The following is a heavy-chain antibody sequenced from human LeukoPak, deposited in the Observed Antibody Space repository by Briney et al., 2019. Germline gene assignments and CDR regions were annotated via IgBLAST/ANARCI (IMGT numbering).Heavy chain of an antibody. J-gene: IGHJ3*02. CDR2: ISGSGGST. Sequence: GGSLRLSCAASGFTFSSYAMSWVRQAPGKGLEWVSAISGSGGSTYYADSVKGRFTISRDNSKNTLYLQMNSLGAEDTAVYYCAKDESPRPDAFDIWGQGTMVTVSS. V-gene: IGHV3-23*01. CDR3: AKDESPRPDAFDI. CDR1: GFTFSSYA.